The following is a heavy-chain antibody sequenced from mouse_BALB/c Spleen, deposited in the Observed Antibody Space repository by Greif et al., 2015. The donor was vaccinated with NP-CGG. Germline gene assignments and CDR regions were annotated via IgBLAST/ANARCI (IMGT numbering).Heavy chain of an antibody. CDR3: ARHEDRDYGYAMDY. CDR1: GYTFTEYI. CDR2: FYPGSGSI. Sequence: LVESGAELVKPGASVKLSCKASGYTFTEYIIHWVKQRSGQGLEWIGWFYPGSGSIKYNEKFKDKAALTADKSSSTVYIELSRLTSEDSAVYFCARHEDRDYGYAMDYWGQGTSVTVSS. D-gene: IGHD1-1*01. J-gene: IGHJ4*01. V-gene: IGHV1-62-2*01.